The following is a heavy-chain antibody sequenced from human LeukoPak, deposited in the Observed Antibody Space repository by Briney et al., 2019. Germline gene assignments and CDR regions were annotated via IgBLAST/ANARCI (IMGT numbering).Heavy chain of an antibody. V-gene: IGHV4-59*12. CDR3: ASPGYYDSSGYP. J-gene: IGHJ5*02. Sequence: SETLSLTCSVSGGSISSYYWSWIRQPPGKGLEWIGYIYYSGSANYNPSLKSRVTISVDTSKNQFSLKLSSVTAADTAVYYCASPGYYDSSGYPWGQGTLVTVSS. CDR1: GGSISSYY. CDR2: IYYSGSA. D-gene: IGHD3-22*01.